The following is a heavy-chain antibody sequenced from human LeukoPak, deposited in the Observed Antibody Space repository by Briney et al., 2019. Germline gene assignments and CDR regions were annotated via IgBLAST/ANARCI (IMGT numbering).Heavy chain of an antibody. Sequence: PSETLSLTCTVSGGSISSSSYYWGWIRQPPGKGLEWIGSIYYSGSTYYNPSLKSRVTISVDTSKNQFSLKLGSVTAADTAVYYCVLRTVTSYSEGDYWGQGTLVTVSS. CDR3: VLRTVTSYSEGDY. CDR1: GGSISSSSYY. CDR2: IYYSGST. V-gene: IGHV4-39*01. D-gene: IGHD4-17*01. J-gene: IGHJ4*02.